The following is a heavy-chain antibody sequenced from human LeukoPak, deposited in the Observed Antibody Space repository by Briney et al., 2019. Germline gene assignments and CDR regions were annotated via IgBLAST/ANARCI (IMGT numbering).Heavy chain of an antibody. CDR1: GGSISSSSYY. Sequence: PSETLSLTCTVSGGSISSSSYYWGWIRQPPGKGLEWIGSIYYSGSTYYNPSLKSRVTISVDTSKNQFSLKLSSVTAADTAVYHCARAQLETGLLDYWGQGTLVTVSS. J-gene: IGHJ4*02. CDR2: IYYSGST. D-gene: IGHD1-1*01. CDR3: ARAQLETGLLDY. V-gene: IGHV4-39*07.